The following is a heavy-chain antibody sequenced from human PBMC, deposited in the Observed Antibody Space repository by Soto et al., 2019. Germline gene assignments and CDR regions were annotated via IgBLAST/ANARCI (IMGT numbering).Heavy chain of an antibody. Sequence: SGPTLVNPTQTLTLTCTFSGFSLSTSGVGEGWIRQPPGKTLERLAFIYWDVDKRYSPSLESRLTITKDTSKNQVVLTMTNMDPVDTATYYCAHRETATTSHDAFDIWGQGTMVTVSS. J-gene: IGHJ3*02. V-gene: IGHV2-5*02. CDR2: IYWDVDK. D-gene: IGHD5-12*01. CDR1: GFSLSTSGVG. CDR3: AHRETATTSHDAFDI.